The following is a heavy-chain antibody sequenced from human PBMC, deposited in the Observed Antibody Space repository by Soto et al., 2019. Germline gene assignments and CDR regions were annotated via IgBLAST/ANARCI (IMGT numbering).Heavy chain of an antibody. D-gene: IGHD6-13*01. J-gene: IGHJ5*02. CDR1: GGSDSSGSYY. V-gene: IGHV4-61*01. CDR2: IYYSGST. Sequence: PSETLSLTCTVSGGSDSSGSYYSCCIRQPPGKGLEWIGYIYYSGSTNYNPSLKGRVTSSLDTSKNQFSLKLSSVTAADTAVYYCARAGGDRGSGWYLNWFDPWGQGTLVTVSS. CDR3: ARAGGDRGSGWYLNWFDP.